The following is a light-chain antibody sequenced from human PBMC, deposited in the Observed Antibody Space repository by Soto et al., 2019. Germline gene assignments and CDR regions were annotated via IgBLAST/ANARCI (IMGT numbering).Light chain of an antibody. CDR2: NNN. CDR1: SSNIGAGYD. V-gene: IGLV1-40*01. CDR3: QSYDSSLSGSV. J-gene: IGLJ3*02. Sequence: QSVLTQPPSVSGAPGQRVTISCTESSSNIGAGYDVHWYQQLPGTAPKLLIYNNNNRPSGVPDRFSGAKSGTSASLAITGLQAEDVADYYCQSYDSSLSGSVFGGGTKLTVL.